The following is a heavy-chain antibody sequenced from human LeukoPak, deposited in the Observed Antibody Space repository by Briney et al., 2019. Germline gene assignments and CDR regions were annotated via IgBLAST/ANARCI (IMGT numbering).Heavy chain of an antibody. D-gene: IGHD3-3*01. J-gene: IGHJ5*02. CDR3: ARGAPYYDFWSGYYDYNWFDP. CDR1: GYSFTSYG. Sequence: GASVKVSCKAFGYSFTSYGISWVRQAPGQGLEWMGWISGYNGNRKCAQKLQGRVTMTTDTPTSIAYMALRRLRSDDTAVYYCARGAPYYDFWSGYYDYNWFDPWGQGTLVTVSS. V-gene: IGHV1-18*01. CDR2: ISGYNGNR.